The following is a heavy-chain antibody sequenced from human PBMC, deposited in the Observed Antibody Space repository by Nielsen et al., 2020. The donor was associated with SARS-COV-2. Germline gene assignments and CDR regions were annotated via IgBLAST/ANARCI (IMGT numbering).Heavy chain of an antibody. D-gene: IGHD3-3*01. CDR3: ARLHAGRFLEWLLSKRYFDY. CDR2: IYHGDSDT. CDR1: GYSFTSYW. Sequence: GESLKISCKGSGYSFTSYWIGWVRQMPGKGLEWMGSIYHGDSDTRYSPSFQGQVTISADKSISTAYLQWSSLKASDTAMYYCARLHAGRFLEWLLSKRYFDYWGQGTLVTVSS. J-gene: IGHJ4*02. V-gene: IGHV5-51*01.